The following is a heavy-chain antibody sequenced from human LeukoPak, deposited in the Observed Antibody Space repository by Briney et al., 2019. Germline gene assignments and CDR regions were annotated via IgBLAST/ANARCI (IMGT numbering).Heavy chain of an antibody. CDR1: GGSISSYY. CDR3: ARNYYYYYYMDV. J-gene: IGHJ6*03. V-gene: IGHV4-59*01. Sequence: SETLSLTCTVSGGSISSYYWSWIRQPPGKGLEWIGYIYYSGSTNYNPSLKSRVTISRGTSKNQFSLKLSSVTAADTAVYYCARNYYYYYYMDVWGKGTTVTISS. CDR2: IYYSGST.